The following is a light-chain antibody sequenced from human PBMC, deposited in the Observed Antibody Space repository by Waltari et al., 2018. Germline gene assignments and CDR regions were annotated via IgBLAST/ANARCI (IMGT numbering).Light chain of an antibody. CDR1: RSNIGNNY. CDR3: GTWDSSLSGAV. Sequence: QSVLTQPPSVSAAPGQRVTISCSGGRSNIGNNYVSWYRQFPGTTPKPLIHEDRERPPGIPGRCSGSKSGTSATLDITGLQAGDEADYYCGTWDSSLSGAVFGGGTHLTVL. V-gene: IGLV1-51*02. CDR2: EDR. J-gene: IGLJ7*01.